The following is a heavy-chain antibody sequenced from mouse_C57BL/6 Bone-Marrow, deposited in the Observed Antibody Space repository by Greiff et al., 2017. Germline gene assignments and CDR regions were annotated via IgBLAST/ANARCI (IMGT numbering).Heavy chain of an antibody. J-gene: IGHJ2*01. Sequence: DVMLVESGGGLVKPGGSLTLSCAASGFTFSSYAMSWVRQTPEKRLEWVATISDGGSYTYYPDNVKGRFTISRDKSKNNLYLQMSHLKSEDTAMYYCASLFKKGYWGQGTTLTVSS. CDR1: GFTFSSYA. D-gene: IGHD6-2*01. CDR2: ISDGGSYT. CDR3: ASLFKKGY. V-gene: IGHV5-4*03.